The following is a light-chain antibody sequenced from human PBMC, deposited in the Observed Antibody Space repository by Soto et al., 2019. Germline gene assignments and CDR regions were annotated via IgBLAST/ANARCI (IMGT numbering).Light chain of an antibody. CDR1: SSDVGGYNY. CDR2: EVS. CDR3: SSYTSSSTV. J-gene: IGLJ3*02. Sequence: QSALTQPASVSGSPGQSITISCTGTSSDVGGYNYVSRYQQHPGKAPKLMIYEVSNRPSGVSNRFSGSKSGNTASLTIPGLQAEDEADYYCSSYTSSSTVFGGGTKLTVL. V-gene: IGLV2-14*01.